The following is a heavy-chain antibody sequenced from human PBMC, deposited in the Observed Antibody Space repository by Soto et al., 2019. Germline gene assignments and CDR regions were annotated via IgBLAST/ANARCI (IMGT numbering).Heavy chain of an antibody. J-gene: IGHJ5*02. V-gene: IGHV1-8*01. CDR1: GYTFTSYD. CDR3: ARDGNRGSWDVRGWFDP. Sequence: QVQLVQSGAEVKKPGASVKVSCKASGYTFTSYDINWVRQATGQGLEWMGWMNRNSGNTGYAQKCQGRVTMTRNASISTAYMELSSLRSEATAVYYCARDGNRGSWDVRGWFDPWGQGTLVTVSS. D-gene: IGHD6-13*01. CDR2: MNRNSGNT.